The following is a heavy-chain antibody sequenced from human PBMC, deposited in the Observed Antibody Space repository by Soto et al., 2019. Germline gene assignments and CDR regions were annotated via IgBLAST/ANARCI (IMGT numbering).Heavy chain of an antibody. J-gene: IGHJ5*02. CDR1: GFTFSSYA. CDR3: ARDRGSSWGWFDP. CDR2: ISYDGSNK. V-gene: IGHV3-30-3*01. Sequence: GGSLRLSCAASGFTFSSYAMHWVRQAPGKGLEWVAVISYDGSNKYYADSVKGRFTISRDNSKNTLYLQMNSLRAEDTAVYYCARDRGSSWGWFDPWGQGTLVTVSS. D-gene: IGHD6-13*01.